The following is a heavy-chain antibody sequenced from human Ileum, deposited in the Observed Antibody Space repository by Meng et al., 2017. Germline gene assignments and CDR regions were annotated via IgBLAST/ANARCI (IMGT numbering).Heavy chain of an antibody. Sequence: SETLSLTCTVSTESISSDYWSWFRLPPGKGLEWIGYINYSGNTKSNASLKSRVTISVDTSKNHFPLKMRCVTAADTAVYYCARQTREEGFNYMFDYWGQGTLVTVSS. J-gene: IGHJ4*02. CDR2: INYSGNT. CDR3: ARQTREEGFNYMFDY. V-gene: IGHV4-59*01. D-gene: IGHD5-24*01. CDR1: TESISSDY.